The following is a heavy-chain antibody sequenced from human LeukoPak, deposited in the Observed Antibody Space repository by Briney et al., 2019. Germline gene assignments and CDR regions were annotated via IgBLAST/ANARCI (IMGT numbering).Heavy chain of an antibody. CDR1: GGSFSGYN. J-gene: IGHJ4*02. CDR3: ARRLAAAGRWD. D-gene: IGHD6-25*01. CDR2: VNHLGGT. V-gene: IGHV4-34*01. Sequence: PSETLSLTSAVYGGSFSGYNCNWIRQPPGKGLEWIGEVNHLGGTNYNPSLKSRLTISVDTSKNQFSLKLTSVTAADTAVYYCARRLAAAGRWDWAQGTLVTVSS.